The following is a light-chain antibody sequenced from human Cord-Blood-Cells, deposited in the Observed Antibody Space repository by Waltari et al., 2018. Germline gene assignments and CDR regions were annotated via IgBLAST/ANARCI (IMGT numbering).Light chain of an antibody. CDR1: QGISSY. CDR2: AAS. V-gene: IGKV1-9*01. CDR3: QQLNSYPT. Sequence: DTQLTQSPSFPSASVGDRVTITCRASQGISSYLAWYQQKPGKAPKLRIYAASTLQSGVPSRFSGSGSGTEFTLTISSLQPEDFATYYCQQLNSYPTFGQGTRLEIK. J-gene: IGKJ5*01.